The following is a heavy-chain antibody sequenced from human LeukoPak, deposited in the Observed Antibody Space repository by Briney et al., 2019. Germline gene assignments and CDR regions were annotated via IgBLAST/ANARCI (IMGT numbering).Heavy chain of an antibody. Sequence: SETLSLTCTVSGGSISSYYWSWIRQPPGKGLEWIGYIYYSGSTNYNPSLKSRVTISVDTSKNQFSLKLSSVTAADTAVYYCARFRGRRFDPWGQGTLVTVSS. CDR2: IYYSGST. V-gene: IGHV4-59*12. J-gene: IGHJ5*02. CDR1: GGSISSYY. CDR3: ARFRGRRFDP.